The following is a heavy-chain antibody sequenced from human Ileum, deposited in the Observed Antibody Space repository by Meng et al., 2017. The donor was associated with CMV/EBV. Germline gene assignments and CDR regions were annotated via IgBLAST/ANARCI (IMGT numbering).Heavy chain of an antibody. V-gene: IGHV1-46*01. Sequence: ASVKVSCKASGYTFSSYYMHWVRQAPGQGPEGRGIVNPSDGRTDYAQTFQGRVTMTRDTSTSTLYMELSSLRSEDTAVYYCARVSAPGTAKTNYGMDVWGQGTTVTVSS. J-gene: IGHJ6*02. CDR3: ARVSAPGTAKTNYGMDV. CDR1: GYTFSSYY. D-gene: IGHD6-13*01. CDR2: VNPSDGRT.